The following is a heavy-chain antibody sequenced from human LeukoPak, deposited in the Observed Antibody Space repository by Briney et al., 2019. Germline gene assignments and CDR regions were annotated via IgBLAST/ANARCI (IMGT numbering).Heavy chain of an antibody. CDR2: ISSSSNTI. CDR1: GFTFSSYS. J-gene: IGHJ2*01. Sequence: GGSLRLSCAASGFTFSSYSMNWVRQAPGKGLEWVSSISSSSNTIYYADSVKGRFTISRDNSKNTLYLQMNSLRAEDTAVYYCAKDHGYSSGWYVRWYFDLWGRGTLVTVSS. V-gene: IGHV3-21*04. D-gene: IGHD6-19*01. CDR3: AKDHGYSSGWYVRWYFDL.